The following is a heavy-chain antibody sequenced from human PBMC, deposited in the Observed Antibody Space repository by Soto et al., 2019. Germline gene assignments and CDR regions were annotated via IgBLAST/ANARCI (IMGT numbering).Heavy chain of an antibody. CDR2: MSFEGSIK. CDR3: ATIAVPPAFDI. CDR1: GFIFSSYG. J-gene: IGHJ3*02. Sequence: QVQLVESGGGVVQPGRSLRLSCAASGFIFSSYGMNWVRQAPGKGLEWVAVMSFEGSIKYYADSVKGRFTISRDNSKNTLYLPMNSLRAEDTAVYYCATIAVPPAFDIWGQGTMVTVSS. V-gene: IGHV3-30*03. D-gene: IGHD6-19*01.